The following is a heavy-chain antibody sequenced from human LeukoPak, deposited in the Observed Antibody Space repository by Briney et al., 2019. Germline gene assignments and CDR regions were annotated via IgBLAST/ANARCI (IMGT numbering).Heavy chain of an antibody. J-gene: IGHJ4*02. CDR1: GFTFSSYS. CDR3: ARDPGSSSQPRSSCFDY. D-gene: IGHD6-6*01. V-gene: IGHV3-48*01. CDR2: ISSSSSTI. Sequence: GGSLRLSYAASGFTFSSYSMNWVRQAPGKGLEWVSYISSSSSTIYYADSVKGRFTISRDNAKNSLYLQMNSLRAEDTAVYYCARDPGSSSQPRSSCFDYWGQGTLVTVSS.